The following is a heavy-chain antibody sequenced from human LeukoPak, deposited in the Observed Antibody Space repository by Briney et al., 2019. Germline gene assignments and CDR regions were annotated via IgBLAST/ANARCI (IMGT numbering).Heavy chain of an antibody. D-gene: IGHD3-22*01. CDR2: INANSGGT. CDR3: ARALYDTSAFDI. Sequence: ASVKVSCKASGYTFIGYYMHWVRQAPGQGLEWMGWINANSGGTNYAQKFQGRVTMTRDMSISTAHMDLSGLRSDDTAVYYCARALYDTSAFDIWGQGTMVTVSS. CDR1: GYTFIGYY. V-gene: IGHV1-2*02. J-gene: IGHJ3*02.